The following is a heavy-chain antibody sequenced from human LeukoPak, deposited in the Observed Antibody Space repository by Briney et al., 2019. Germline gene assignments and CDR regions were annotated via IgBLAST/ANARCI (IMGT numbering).Heavy chain of an antibody. CDR2: IRGDGGGA. V-gene: IGHV3-23*01. CDR1: GLTFSNYA. J-gene: IGHJ5*02. CDR3: TKDPNGDYIGAFDP. D-gene: IGHD4-17*01. Sequence: PGGSLRLSCAAPGLTFSNYAMTWVRQAPGKGLEWVSSIRGDGGGAVYTDSVKGRFTTSRDKSKNMLYLQMNSLRAEDTALYYCTKDPNGDYIGAFDPWGQGTLVTVSS.